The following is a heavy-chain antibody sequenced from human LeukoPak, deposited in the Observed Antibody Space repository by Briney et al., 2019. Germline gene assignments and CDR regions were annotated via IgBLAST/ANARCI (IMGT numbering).Heavy chain of an antibody. D-gene: IGHD1-26*01. CDR1: GFTFSTYW. J-gene: IGHJ4*02. V-gene: IGHV3-7*01. Sequence: PGGSLRLSCAASGFTFSTYWMNWVRQAPGKGLEWVANIQQDGSEKNYVDSVKGRFTISRDNTKNLMYLQMNSLRAEDTAVYYCARDLTVGPTTDYFDYWGQGTLVTVSS. CDR2: IQQDGSEK. CDR3: ARDLTVGPTTDYFDY.